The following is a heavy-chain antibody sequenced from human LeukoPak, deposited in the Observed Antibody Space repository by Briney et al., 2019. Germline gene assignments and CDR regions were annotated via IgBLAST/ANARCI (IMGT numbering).Heavy chain of an antibody. CDR1: GGSISSSSYY. Sequence: SETLSLTCTVSGGSISSSSYYWGWIRQPPGTGLEWIGSIYYSGSTYYNPSLKSRVTISVDTSKNQFSLKLSSVTAADTAVYYCAIGYCSGGSCFDYWGQGTLVTVSS. CDR2: IYYSGST. CDR3: AIGYCSGGSCFDY. J-gene: IGHJ4*02. D-gene: IGHD2-15*01. V-gene: IGHV4-39*01.